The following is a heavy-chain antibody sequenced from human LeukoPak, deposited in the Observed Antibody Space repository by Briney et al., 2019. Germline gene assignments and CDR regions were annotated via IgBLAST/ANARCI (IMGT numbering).Heavy chain of an antibody. D-gene: IGHD6-13*01. V-gene: IGHV3-11*01. J-gene: IGHJ5*02. CDR1: GFTFSDYY. CDR2: ISSSGSTI. CDR3: AKGSSSLGGWFDP. Sequence: GGSLRLSCAASGFTFSDYYMSWIRQAPGKGLEWVSYISSSGSTIYYADSVKGRFTISRDNAKNSLYLQMNSLRAEDMALYYCAKGSSSLGGWFDPWGQGTLVTVSS.